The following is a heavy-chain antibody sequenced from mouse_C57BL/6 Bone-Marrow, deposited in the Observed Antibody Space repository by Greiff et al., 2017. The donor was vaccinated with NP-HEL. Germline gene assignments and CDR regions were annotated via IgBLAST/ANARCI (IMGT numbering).Heavy chain of an antibody. Sequence: VQLQQSGAELVKPGASVKLSCKASGYTFTSYCMHWVKQRPGQGLEWIGMIHPNSGSTNYNEKFKSKATLTVDKSSSTAYMQLSSLTSEDSAVYYCARWDYYGSSPYFDHWGQGTTLTVSS. CDR1: GYTFTSYC. CDR3: ARWDYYGSSPYFDH. D-gene: IGHD1-1*01. CDR2: IHPNSGST. V-gene: IGHV1-64*01. J-gene: IGHJ2*01.